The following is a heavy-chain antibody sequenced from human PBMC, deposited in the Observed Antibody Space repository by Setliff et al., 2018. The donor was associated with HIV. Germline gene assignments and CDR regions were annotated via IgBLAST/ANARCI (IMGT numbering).Heavy chain of an antibody. Sequence: GGSLRLSCAGSGFAFSSYAMSWVRQAPGKGLEWVSAISGSGGTTNYADSVKGRFTISRDNSKNTLYLQMNSLRADDTAVYYCANDQWDCWGQGTLVTVSS. CDR2: ISGSGGTT. D-gene: IGHD6-19*01. CDR1: GFAFSSYA. V-gene: IGHV3-23*01. J-gene: IGHJ4*02. CDR3: ANDQWDC.